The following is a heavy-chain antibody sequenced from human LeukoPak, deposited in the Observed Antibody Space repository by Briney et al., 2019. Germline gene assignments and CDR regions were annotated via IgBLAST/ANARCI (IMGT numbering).Heavy chain of an antibody. J-gene: IGHJ5*02. CDR3: ARDGPKYCSNGVCYAPVDP. CDR1: GFTFSSYS. V-gene: IGHV3-21*01. Sequence: GGSLRLSCAASGFTFSSYSMNWVRQAPGKGLEWVSSISSGSSYIYYADSVKGRFTISRDNAKNSLYLQMNSLRAEDTAVYYCARDGPKYCSNGVCYAPVDPWGQGTLVTVSP. D-gene: IGHD2-8*01. CDR2: ISSGSSYI.